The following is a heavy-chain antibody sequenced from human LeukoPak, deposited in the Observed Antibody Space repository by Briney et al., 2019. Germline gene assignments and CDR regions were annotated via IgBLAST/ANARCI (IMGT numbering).Heavy chain of an antibody. J-gene: IGHJ3*02. CDR3: ARDLRPYGSGSYSAFDT. D-gene: IGHD3-10*01. CDR2: IKQDGSEK. CDR1: GFTFSSYW. V-gene: IGHV3-7*01. Sequence: PGGSLRLSCAASGFTFSSYWMSWVRQATGKGLEWVANIKQDGSEKYYVDSVKGRFTISRDNAKNSLYLQMNSLRAEDTAVYYCARDLRPYGSGSYSAFDTWGQGTMVTVSS.